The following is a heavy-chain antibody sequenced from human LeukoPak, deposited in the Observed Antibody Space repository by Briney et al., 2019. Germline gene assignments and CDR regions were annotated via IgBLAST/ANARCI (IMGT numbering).Heavy chain of an antibody. CDR2: INWNGGST. D-gene: IGHD3-10*01. CDR3: ARRYGSTWFDP. CDR1: GFTFDDYG. V-gene: IGHV3-20*04. J-gene: IGHJ5*02. Sequence: GSLRLSCAASGFTFDDYGMTWVRQAPGKGLEWVSFINWNGGSTGYADSVKGRFTISRDNAKNSLYLQMSSLRAEDTAFYYCARRYGSTWFDPWGQGTLVTVSS.